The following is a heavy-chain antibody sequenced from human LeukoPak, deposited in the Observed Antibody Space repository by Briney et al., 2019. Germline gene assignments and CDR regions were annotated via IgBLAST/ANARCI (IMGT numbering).Heavy chain of an antibody. Sequence: SETLSLTCTVSGYSISNGYYWGWIRQPPGKGLEWIGSIYHSGSSYYNPSLKSRVTISVDTSKNQFSLKLSSVTAADTAMYYCAREPLLPNSSGYVDYWGQGILVTVSS. D-gene: IGHD3-22*01. CDR1: GYSISNGYY. CDR3: AREPLLPNSSGYVDY. V-gene: IGHV4-38-2*02. CDR2: IYHSGSS. J-gene: IGHJ4*02.